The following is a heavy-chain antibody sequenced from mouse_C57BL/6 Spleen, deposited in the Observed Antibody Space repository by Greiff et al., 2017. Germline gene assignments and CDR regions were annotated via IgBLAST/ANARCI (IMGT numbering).Heavy chain of an antibody. Sequence: VKLEESGPGLVQPSQSLSITCTVSGFSLTSYGVHWVRQSPGKGLEWLGVIWSGGSTDYNAAFISRLSISKDNSKSQVFFKMNSLQADDTAIYYCARNSPTLFDVWGTGTTVTVSS. D-gene: IGHD2-10*01. CDR3: ARNSPTLFDV. CDR1: GFSLTSYG. J-gene: IGHJ1*03. V-gene: IGHV2-2*01. CDR2: IWSGGST.